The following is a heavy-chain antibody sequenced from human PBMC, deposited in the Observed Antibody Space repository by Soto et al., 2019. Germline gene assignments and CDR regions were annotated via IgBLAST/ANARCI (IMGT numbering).Heavy chain of an antibody. CDR1: GYSISSSNW. Sequence: PSETLSLTCAVSGYSISSSNWWGWVRQPPGKGLEWIGYIYDSGSTYYNPPLKSPVTMSVDRSKNQFSLKLSSVTAVDTAVYYCARVKYDDMVYYLDHWGQGTLVTVSS. J-gene: IGHJ4*02. D-gene: IGHD3-16*01. CDR2: IYDSGST. CDR3: ARVKYDDMVYYLDH. V-gene: IGHV4-28*03.